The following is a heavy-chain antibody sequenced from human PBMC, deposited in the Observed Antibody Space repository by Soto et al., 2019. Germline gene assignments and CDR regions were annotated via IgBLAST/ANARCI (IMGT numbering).Heavy chain of an antibody. CDR1: VFTFDSYA. Sequence: XVSMLLSCAAPVFTFDSYAMSGVRQAPGKGLEWVSAISGSGSSTYYADSVKGRFTISRDNSKNTLYLQMTSLRAEDTAICHCAKDLWEWLLYGLDVWGPGTTVTVSS. CDR3: AKDLWEWLLYGLDV. D-gene: IGHD3-3*01. J-gene: IGHJ6*02. V-gene: IGHV3-23*01. CDR2: ISGSGSST.